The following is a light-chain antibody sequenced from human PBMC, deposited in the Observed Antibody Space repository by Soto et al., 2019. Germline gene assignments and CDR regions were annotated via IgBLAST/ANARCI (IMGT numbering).Light chain of an antibody. Sequence: QSALTQPASVSGSPGQSITISCTGTVGLVSWYQQHPGKVPKLIIYDDTKRPSGVSSRFSGSKSGLTASLTISGLQAEDEADYYCSSFTTSRFYVFGPGTKVTVL. CDR3: SSFTTSRFYV. J-gene: IGLJ1*01. CDR1: VGL. V-gene: IGLV2-14*02. CDR2: DDT.